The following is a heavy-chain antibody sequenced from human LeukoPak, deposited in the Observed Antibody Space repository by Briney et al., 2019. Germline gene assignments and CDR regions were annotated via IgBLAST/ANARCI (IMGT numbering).Heavy chain of an antibody. Sequence: SETLSLTCAVYGGSFSGYYWSWIRQPPGKGLEWIGEINHSGSTNYNPSLKSRVTISVDTSKNQFSLKLSSVTAADTAVYYRAREYSSWFFDYWGQGTLVTVSS. CDR1: GGSFSGYY. D-gene: IGHD6-13*01. CDR3: AREYSSWFFDY. J-gene: IGHJ4*02. V-gene: IGHV4-34*01. CDR2: INHSGST.